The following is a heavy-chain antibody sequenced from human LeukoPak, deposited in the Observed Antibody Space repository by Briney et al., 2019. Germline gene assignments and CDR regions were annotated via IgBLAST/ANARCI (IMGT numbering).Heavy chain of an antibody. V-gene: IGHV3-7*01. Sequence: GGSLRLSCAASGFTFSSYWMSWVRQAPGKGLEWVANIKQDGSEKYYVDSVKGRFTISRDNSKNTLYLQMNSLRAEDTAVYYCARDRGEDYYDSSGYYCEFHYWGQGTLVTVSS. J-gene: IGHJ4*02. D-gene: IGHD3-22*01. CDR3: ARDRGEDYYDSSGYYCEFHY. CDR1: GFTFSSYW. CDR2: IKQDGSEK.